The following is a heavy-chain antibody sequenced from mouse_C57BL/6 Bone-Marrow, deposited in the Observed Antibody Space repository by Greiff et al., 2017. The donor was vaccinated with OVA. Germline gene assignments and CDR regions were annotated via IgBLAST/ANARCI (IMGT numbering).Heavy chain of an antibody. Sequence: QVQLQQSGAELVKPGASVKISCKASGYAFSSYWMNWVKQRPGKGLEWIGQIHPGDGDTNYNGKFKGKATLTADKSSSTAYMQLSSLTSEDSAVYFCARWTYGNPFAYWGQGTLVTVSA. D-gene: IGHD2-1*01. V-gene: IGHV1-80*01. J-gene: IGHJ3*01. CDR1: GYAFSSYW. CDR2: IHPGDGDT. CDR3: ARWTYGNPFAY.